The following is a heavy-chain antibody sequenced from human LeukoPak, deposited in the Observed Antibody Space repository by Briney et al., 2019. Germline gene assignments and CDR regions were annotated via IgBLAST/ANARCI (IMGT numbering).Heavy chain of an antibody. CDR2: MNPNSGNT. V-gene: IGHV1-8*01. CDR3: ARGVRYFDWLSSPYFDY. D-gene: IGHD3-9*01. J-gene: IGHJ4*02. Sequence: ASVKVSCKASGYTFTSYDINWVRQATGQELEWMGWMNPNSGNTGYAQKFQGRVTMTRNTPISTAYMELSSLRSEDTAVYYCARGVRYFDWLSSPYFDYWGQGTLVTVSS. CDR1: GYTFTSYD.